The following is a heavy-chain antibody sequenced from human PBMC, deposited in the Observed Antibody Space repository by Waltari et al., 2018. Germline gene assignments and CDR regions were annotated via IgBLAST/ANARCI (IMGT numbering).Heavy chain of an antibody. D-gene: IGHD5-12*01. J-gene: IGHJ3*01. CDR2: ISYSGTT. Sequence: QLQLQESGPGLVKPSETVSRTCSAHGGSITSARHYWGWIRQPPGQGLEWIGTISYSGTTYTSPSLQSRVTISRDTSKNQLSLKLDSVTASDTAVYYCATYIGASVGTASFDVWGQGTMVTVSS. CDR3: ATYIGASVGTASFDV. V-gene: IGHV4-39*01. CDR1: GGSITSARHY.